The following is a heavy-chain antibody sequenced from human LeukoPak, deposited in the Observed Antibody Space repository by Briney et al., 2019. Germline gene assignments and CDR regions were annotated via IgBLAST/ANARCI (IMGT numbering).Heavy chain of an antibody. Sequence: RASVKVSCKASGYTFTGYYMHWVRQAPGQGLEWMGWINPNSGGTNYAQKFQGRVTMTRDTSISTAYMELSRLRSDDTAVYYCARESRAAGTVVYWFDPWGQGTLVTVSS. J-gene: IGHJ5*02. V-gene: IGHV1-2*02. CDR1: GYTFTGYY. CDR3: ARESRAAGTVVYWFDP. D-gene: IGHD6-13*01. CDR2: INPNSGGT.